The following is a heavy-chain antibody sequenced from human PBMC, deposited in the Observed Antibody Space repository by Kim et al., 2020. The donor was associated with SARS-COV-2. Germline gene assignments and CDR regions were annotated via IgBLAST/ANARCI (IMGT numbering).Heavy chain of an antibody. CDR1: GYTFTSYD. D-gene: IGHD6-19*01. CDR2: MNPNSGNT. J-gene: IGHJ6*02. V-gene: IGHV1-8*01. Sequence: ASVKVSCKASGYTFTSYDINWVRQATGQGLEWMGWMNPNSGNTGYAQKFQGRVTMTRNTSISTAYMELSSLRSEDTAVYYCAREGKQWLVSYYYGMDVWGQGTTVTVSS. CDR3: AREGKQWLVSYYYGMDV.